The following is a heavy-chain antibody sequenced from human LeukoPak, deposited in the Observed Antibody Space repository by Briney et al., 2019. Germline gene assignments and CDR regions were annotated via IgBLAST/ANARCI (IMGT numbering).Heavy chain of an antibody. J-gene: IGHJ4*02. CDR1: GLTFSSSA. CDR2: ISGSGGST. V-gene: IGHV3-23*01. Sequence: GGSLRLSCAASGLTFSSSAMSWVRQAPGKGLEWVSAISGSGGSTYYADSVKGRFTISRDNSKNTLYLQMNSLRAEDTAVYYCAKARPRELYEFDYWGQGTLVTVSS. CDR3: AKARPRELYEFDY. D-gene: IGHD1-26*01.